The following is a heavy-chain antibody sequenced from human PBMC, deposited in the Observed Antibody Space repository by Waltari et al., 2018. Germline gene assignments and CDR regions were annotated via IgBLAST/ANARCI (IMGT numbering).Heavy chain of an antibody. Sequence: EVQLVESGGVVVQPGGSLRLSCAASGFTFDAYAMHWVRQAPGKGLEWVSLISWDGGSTYYADSVKGRFTISRDNSKNSLYLQMNSLRAEDTALYYCAKGFFGSLRTPGFDYWGQGTLVTVSS. CDR2: ISWDGGST. CDR1: GFTFDAYA. J-gene: IGHJ4*02. V-gene: IGHV3-43D*03. D-gene: IGHD1-1*01. CDR3: AKGFFGSLRTPGFDY.